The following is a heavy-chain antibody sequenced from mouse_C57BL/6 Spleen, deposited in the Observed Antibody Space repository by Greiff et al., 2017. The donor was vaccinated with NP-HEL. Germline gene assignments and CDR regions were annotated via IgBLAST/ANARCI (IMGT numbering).Heavy chain of an antibody. CDR3: TRPGYPDY. J-gene: IGHJ2*01. CDR2: IDPETGGT. CDR1: GYTFTDYE. D-gene: IGHD2-2*01. Sequence: VKLMESGAELVRPGASVTLSCKVSGYTFTDYEMHWVKQTPVHGLEWIGAIDPETGGTAYNQKFKGKAILTADKSSSTAYMELRSLTSEDSAVYYCTRPGYPDYWGQGTTLTVSS. V-gene: IGHV1-15*01.